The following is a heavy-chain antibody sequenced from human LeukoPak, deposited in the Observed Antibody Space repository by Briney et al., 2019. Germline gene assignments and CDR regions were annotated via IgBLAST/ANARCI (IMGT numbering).Heavy chain of an antibody. CDR3: AKNLRTSVAAY. D-gene: IGHD6-19*01. CDR2: ISPRGNSI. V-gene: IGHV3-23*01. J-gene: IGHJ4*02. CDR1: GFTFSSYW. Sequence: GGSLRLSCAASGFTFSSYWMSWVRQAPGKGLEWISAISPRGNSIYYSDSVRGRFTVSRDNSENTLYLQLNRLTAEDTAVYYCAKNLRTSVAAYWGQGTLVTVSS.